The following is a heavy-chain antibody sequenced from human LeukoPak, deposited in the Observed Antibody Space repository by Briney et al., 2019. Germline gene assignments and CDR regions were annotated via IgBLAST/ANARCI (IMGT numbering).Heavy chain of an antibody. CDR3: ANLVVADNWFDP. CDR1: GFTFSSYW. D-gene: IGHD2-15*01. CDR2: INSDGSST. J-gene: IGHJ5*02. V-gene: IGHV3-74*01. Sequence: PGGSLRLSCAASGFTFSSYWMHWVRQAPGKGLVWVSRINSDGSSTSYADSVKGRFTISRDNAKNTLYLQMNSLRAEDTAVYYCANLVVADNWFDPWGQGTLVTVSS.